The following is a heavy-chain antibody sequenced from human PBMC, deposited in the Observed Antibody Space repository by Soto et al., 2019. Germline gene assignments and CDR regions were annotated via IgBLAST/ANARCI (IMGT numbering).Heavy chain of an antibody. CDR2: IFYTGNT. CDR1: GIAINNDNYH. CDR3: VRLLDPLKYFDWMSHDL. J-gene: IGHJ4*02. Sequence: PSETLSLTCTVSGIAINNDNYHWGWIRQPPGKGLEWIGSIFYTGNTYYKSSLESRITISVDTSKNQFSLNLRSVTAADTAVYYCVRLLDPLKYFDWMSHDLWGQGTQVAVSS. V-gene: IGHV4-39*01. D-gene: IGHD3-9*01.